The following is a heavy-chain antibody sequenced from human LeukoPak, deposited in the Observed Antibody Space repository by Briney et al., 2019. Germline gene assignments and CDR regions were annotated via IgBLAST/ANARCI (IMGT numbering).Heavy chain of an antibody. Sequence: SETLSLTCALYGGSFSGYYWSWIRQPPGKGLEWIGEINHSGSTNYNPSLKSRVTISVDTSKNQFSLKLSSVTAADTAVYYCARDIVAAGPWYLDLWGRGTLVTVSS. CDR3: ARDIVAAGPWYLDL. CDR1: GGSFSGYY. V-gene: IGHV4-34*01. J-gene: IGHJ2*01. D-gene: IGHD6-13*01. CDR2: INHSGST.